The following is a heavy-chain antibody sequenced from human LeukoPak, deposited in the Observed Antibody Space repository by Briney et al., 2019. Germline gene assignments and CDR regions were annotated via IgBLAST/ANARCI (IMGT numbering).Heavy chain of an antibody. Sequence: SETLSLTCAVYGGSFSGYYWSWIRQPPGKGLEWIGEINHSGSTNYNPSLKSRVTISVDTSKNQFSLKLSSVTAADTAVYYCAREEVGLAFDYWGQGTLVTVSS. CDR2: INHSGST. CDR3: AREEVGLAFDY. CDR1: GGSFSGYY. V-gene: IGHV4-34*01. J-gene: IGHJ4*02.